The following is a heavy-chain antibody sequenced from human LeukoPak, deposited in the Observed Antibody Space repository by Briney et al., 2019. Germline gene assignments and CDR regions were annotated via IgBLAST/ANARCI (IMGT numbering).Heavy chain of an antibody. D-gene: IGHD7-27*01. CDR2: IYYSGST. CDR1: GGSISSYY. V-gene: IGHV4-59*01. J-gene: IGHJ4*02. Sequence: SETLSLTCTVSGGSISSYYWSRIRQPPGKGLEWIGYIYYSGSTNYNPSLKSRVTISVDTSKNQFSLKLSSVTAADTAVYYCASLTGDSDYWGQGTLVTVSS. CDR3: ASLTGDSDY.